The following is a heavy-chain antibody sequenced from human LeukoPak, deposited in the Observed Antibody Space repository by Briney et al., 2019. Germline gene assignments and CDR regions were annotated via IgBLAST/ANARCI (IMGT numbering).Heavy chain of an antibody. CDR1: GVSLRTSGVG. CDR2: LCWDDDK. D-gene: IGHD3-22*01. V-gene: IGHV2-5*02. Sequence: SGPTLVHPTRTLTLTCTFSGVSLRTSGVGVGGIRQPPGKTLEWLALLCWDDDKRYSPPLKSRLTITKDTSKNQVVLILTNMDPVDTATYYCAHRRNDSSGYYEDAFDIWGQGTMVTVSS. CDR3: AHRRNDSSGYYEDAFDI. J-gene: IGHJ3*02.